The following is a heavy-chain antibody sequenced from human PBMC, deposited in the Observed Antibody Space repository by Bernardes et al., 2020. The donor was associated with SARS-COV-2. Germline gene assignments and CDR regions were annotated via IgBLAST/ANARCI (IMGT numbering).Heavy chain of an antibody. Sequence: SEPLSLTCAVYGGSFSGYYWSWIRQPPGKGLEWIGEINHSGSTNYNPSLKSRVTISVDTSKNQFSLKLSSVTAADTAVYYCARCCYHDYYYYYMDVWGKGTTVTVSS. CDR3: ARCCYHDYYYYYMDV. D-gene: IGHD2-2*01. CDR2: INHSGST. J-gene: IGHJ6*03. CDR1: GGSFSGYY. V-gene: IGHV4-34*01.